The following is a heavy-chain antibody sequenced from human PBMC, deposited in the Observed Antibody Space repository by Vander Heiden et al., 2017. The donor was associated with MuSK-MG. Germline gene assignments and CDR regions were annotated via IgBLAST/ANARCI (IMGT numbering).Heavy chain of an antibody. D-gene: IGHD3-9*01. V-gene: IGHV1-69*06. CDR1: GGTFSSYA. Sequence: QVQLVQSGAEVKKPGSSVKVSCKASGGTFSSYAISWFRQAPGQGLEWMGGIIPIFGTANYAQKFQGRVTITADKSTSTAYMELSSLRSEDTAVYYCARDENDILTVYYGENAFDIWGQGRMVADSA. CDR2: IIPIFGTA. J-gene: IGHJ3*02. CDR3: ARDENDILTVYYGENAFDI.